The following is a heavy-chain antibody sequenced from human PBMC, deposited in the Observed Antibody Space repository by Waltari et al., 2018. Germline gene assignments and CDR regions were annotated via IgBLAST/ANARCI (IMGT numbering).Heavy chain of an antibody. CDR3: VKETAYGYYFDN. V-gene: IGHV3-23*03. Sequence: EVQLLASGGGLIPPGGSLTLSCAASGFTFNNYAMNWIRQAPGRGLDWVSVIYSGGGAYYADSVKGRFTISRDNSKNTLYLQMSSLRLEDTAVYYCVKETAYGYYFDNWGQGTLVSVSS. J-gene: IGHJ4*02. CDR2: IYSGGGA. CDR1: GFTFNNYA. D-gene: IGHD3-10*01.